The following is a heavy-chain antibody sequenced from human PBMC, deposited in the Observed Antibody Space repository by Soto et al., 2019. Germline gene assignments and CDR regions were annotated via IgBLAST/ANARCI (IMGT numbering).Heavy chain of an antibody. J-gene: IGHJ5*02. D-gene: IGHD2-21*02. CDR2: ISAYNGNT. CDR3: ARDKGAYCGGDCYSTWFDP. V-gene: IGHV1-18*01. CDR1: GYTFTSYG. Sequence: ASVKVSCKASGYTFTSYGISRVRQAPGQGLEWMGWISAYNGNTNYAQKLQGRVTMTTDTSTSTAYMELRSLRSDDTAVYYCARDKGAYCGGDCYSTWFDPWGQGTLVTVS.